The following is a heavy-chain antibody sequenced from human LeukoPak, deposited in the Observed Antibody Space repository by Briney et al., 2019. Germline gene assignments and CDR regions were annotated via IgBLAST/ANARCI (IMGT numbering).Heavy chain of an antibody. CDR2: IYYSGST. V-gene: IGHV4-39*07. J-gene: IGHJ4*02. D-gene: IGHD3-22*01. CDR3: ARDLSPLYYDSSGYYPV. CDR1: GGSISSSSYY. Sequence: SETLSLTCTVSGGSISSSSYYWGWIRQPPGKGLEWIGSIYYSGSTYYNPSLKSRVTISVDTSKNQFSLKLSSVTAADTAVYYCARDLSPLYYDSSGYYPVWGQGTLVTVSS.